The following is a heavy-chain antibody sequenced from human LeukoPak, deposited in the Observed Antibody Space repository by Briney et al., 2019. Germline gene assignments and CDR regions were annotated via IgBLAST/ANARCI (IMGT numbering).Heavy chain of an antibody. CDR2: INHSGNT. D-gene: IGHD6-19*01. CDR1: GFTFSNAW. CDR3: ARGSYSSGYWYFDL. Sequence: GSLRLSCAASGFTFSNAWMSWVRQAPGKGLEWIGEINHSGNTNYNPSLKSRVTISVDTSKNQFSLKLSSVTAADTAVYYCARGSYSSGYWYFDLWGRGTLVSVSS. J-gene: IGHJ2*01. V-gene: IGHV4-34*01.